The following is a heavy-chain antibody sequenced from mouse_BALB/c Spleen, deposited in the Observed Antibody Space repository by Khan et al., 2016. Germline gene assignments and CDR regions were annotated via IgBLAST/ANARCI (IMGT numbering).Heavy chain of an antibody. CDR3: AREGTYYRYYAFDV. V-gene: IGHV1-54*01. D-gene: IGHD2-14*01. CDR2: VNPYNDGT. J-gene: IGHJ1*01. Sequence: QVQLKQSGAELVRPGTSVKVSCKASGYAFTNYLIEWVKQRPGQGLECIGYVNPYNDGTKYNEKFKGKATLTSDKSSSTAYMELSSLTSEDSAVSYCAREGTYYRYYAFDVWGAGTTVTVSS. CDR1: GYAFTNYL.